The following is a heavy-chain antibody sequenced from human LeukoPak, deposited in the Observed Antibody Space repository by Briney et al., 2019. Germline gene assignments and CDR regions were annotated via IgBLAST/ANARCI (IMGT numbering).Heavy chain of an antibody. CDR3: ARDRYCSGGSCYGWFDP. V-gene: IGHV3-74*01. Sequence: GGSLRLSCAASGFTFSSYWMNWVRQAPGKGLVWVSRIRSDGMTTTYADSVKGRFTISRDNAKNSLYLQMNSLRAEDTAVYHCARDRYCSGGSCYGWFDPWGQGTLVTVSS. J-gene: IGHJ5*02. CDR2: IRSDGMTT. CDR1: GFTFSSYW. D-gene: IGHD2-15*01.